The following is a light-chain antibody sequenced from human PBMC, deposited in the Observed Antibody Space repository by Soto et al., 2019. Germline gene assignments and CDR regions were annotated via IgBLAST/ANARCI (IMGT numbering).Light chain of an antibody. J-gene: IGLJ1*01. Sequence: QSVLTQPASVSGSPGQSITISCTGTSSDVGSYNLVSWYQQHPGKAPKLMIYEVSKRPSGVSNRFSGSKSGNTASLTIPGLQAEDEADYYCCSYAGSSTSYVFGTGTKVTVL. CDR1: SSDVGSYNL. CDR3: CSYAGSSTSYV. CDR2: EVS. V-gene: IGLV2-23*02.